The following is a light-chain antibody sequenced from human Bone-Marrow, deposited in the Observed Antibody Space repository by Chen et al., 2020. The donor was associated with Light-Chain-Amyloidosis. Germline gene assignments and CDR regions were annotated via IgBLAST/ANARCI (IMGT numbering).Light chain of an antibody. CDR1: QTVTSSY. V-gene: IGKV3-20*01. J-gene: IGKJ1*01. CDR2: GAS. CDR3: QLYDSSPVTWT. Sequence: EIVLTQSPATLSLSPGERATLSCRASQTVTSSYLAWYQQKPGQAPRLLLSGASTRAAGIPDKFSGGGSGRDFTLTITRLEPEDFAVYYCQLYDSSPVTWTFGQGTTVEIE.